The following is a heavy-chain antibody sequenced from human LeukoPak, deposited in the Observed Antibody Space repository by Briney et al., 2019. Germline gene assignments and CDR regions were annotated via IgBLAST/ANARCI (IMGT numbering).Heavy chain of an antibody. V-gene: IGHV4-59*01. CDR2: IYYSGST. CDR1: GGSISSYY. J-gene: IGHJ4*02. D-gene: IGHD2-15*01. CDR3: ARGTYCSGGSCYGGDYDYFDY. Sequence: ASETLSLTCAVRGGSISSYYWSWVRQPPGKGQEWIGYIYYSGSTNYNPSLKSRVTISVDTSKNQFSLKLSSVTAADTAVYYCARGTYCSGGSCYGGDYDYFDYWGQGTLVTVSS.